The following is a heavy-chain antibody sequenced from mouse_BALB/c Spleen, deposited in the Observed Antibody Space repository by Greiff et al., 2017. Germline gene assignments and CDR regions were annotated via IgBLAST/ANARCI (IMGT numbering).Heavy chain of an antibody. CDR3: AREGRYDVGAMDY. Sequence: VMLVESGPGLVAPSQSLSITCTVSGFSLTSYGVHWVRQPPGKGLEWLGVIWAGGSTNYNSALMSRLSISKDNSKSQVFLKMNSLQTDDTAMYYCAREGRYDVGAMDYWGQGTSVTVSS. CDR2: IWAGGST. J-gene: IGHJ4*01. D-gene: IGHD2-14*01. V-gene: IGHV2-9*02. CDR1: GFSLTSYG.